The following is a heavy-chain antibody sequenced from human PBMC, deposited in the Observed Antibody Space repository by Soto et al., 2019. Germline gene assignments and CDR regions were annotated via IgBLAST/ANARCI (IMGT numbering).Heavy chain of an antibody. CDR1: GGSISSSSYY. V-gene: IGHV4-39*01. Sequence: QLHLQESGPGLVKPSETLSLTCTVSGGSISSSSYYWGWIRQPPGKGLEWIGNVYYGGSTYYNPSLKSRGPISVETSKSQFSLKLSSVTAADTAVYYCAGGDYYHSSGYYFYYYTMDVWGQGTTVTVSS. CDR3: AGGDYYHSSGYYFYYYTMDV. J-gene: IGHJ6*02. CDR2: VYYGGST. D-gene: IGHD3-22*01.